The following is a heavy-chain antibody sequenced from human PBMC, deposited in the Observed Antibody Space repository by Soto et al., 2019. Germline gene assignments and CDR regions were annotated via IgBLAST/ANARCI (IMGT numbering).Heavy chain of an antibody. J-gene: IGHJ6*02. V-gene: IGHV4-59*01. D-gene: IGHD3-10*01. CDR3: ARDSTAWFPYYGIDV. Sequence: QVQLQESGPGLVKPSETLSLTCTVSGGSIDYYYWSWIRQPPGKGLEWLGYISDSGSTSYNPSLRSRVTISVDTSKSLFSLRLSSVTAADTAVYYCARDSTAWFPYYGIDVWGQGTTGTVAS. CDR2: ISDSGST. CDR1: GGSIDYYY.